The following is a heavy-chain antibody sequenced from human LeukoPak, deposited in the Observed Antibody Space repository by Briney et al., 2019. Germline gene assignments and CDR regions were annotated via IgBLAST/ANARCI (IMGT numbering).Heavy chain of an antibody. J-gene: IGHJ5*02. V-gene: IGHV4-4*07. CDR1: DGSISSYY. D-gene: IGHD1/OR15-1a*01. CDR2: IYTSGST. CDR3: ARQGGHPTLFWFDP. Sequence: SETLSLTCTVSDGSISSYYWSWIRQPAGKGLEWIGRIYTSGSTNYDPSLKSRVTMSVDTSKNQFSLKLSSVTAADTAVYYCARQGGHPTLFWFDPWGQGTLVTVSS.